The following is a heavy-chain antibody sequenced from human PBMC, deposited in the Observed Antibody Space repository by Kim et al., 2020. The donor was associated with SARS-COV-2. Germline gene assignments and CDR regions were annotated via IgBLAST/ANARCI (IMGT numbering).Heavy chain of an antibody. V-gene: IGHV3-21*01. CDR2: ISSSSSYI. CDR3: ARNPPADAFDI. J-gene: IGHJ3*02. CDR1: GFTFSSYS. Sequence: GGSLRLSCAASGFTFSSYSMNWVRQAPGKGLEWVSSISSSSSYIYYADSVKGRFTISRDNAKNSLYLQMNSLRAEDTAVYYCARNPPADAFDIWGQGTMVTVSS.